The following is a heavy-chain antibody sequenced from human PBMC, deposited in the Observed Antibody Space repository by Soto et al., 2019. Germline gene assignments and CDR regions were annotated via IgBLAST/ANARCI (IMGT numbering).Heavy chain of an antibody. J-gene: IGHJ5*02. CDR3: ARTVRATIRWFLP. Sequence: QVQLVQSGGEVKKPGASVKVSCKASGYTFTNYGISWVRQAPGQGLEWMGWISAYNGNTNYPQKFQGRVTMTTDTXTTPAYMELRRLRFADTPVYYCARTVRATIRWFLPWRQGTLVTASS. V-gene: IGHV1-18*01. CDR2: ISAYNGNT. CDR1: GYTFTNYG. D-gene: IGHD2-2*02.